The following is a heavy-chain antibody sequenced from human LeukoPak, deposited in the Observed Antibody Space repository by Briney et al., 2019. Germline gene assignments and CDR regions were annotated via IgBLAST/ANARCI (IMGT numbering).Heavy chain of an antibody. J-gene: IGHJ2*01. CDR3: ARERRYFDL. Sequence: SQTLSLTCTVSGGSISSGSYYWSWLRQPAGKGLEWIGRIYTSGSTNYNPSLKSRFTISVDTSKNQFSLKLSSVTAADTAVYYCARERRYFDLWGRGTLVTVSS. V-gene: IGHV4-61*02. CDR1: GGSISSGSYY. CDR2: IYTSGST.